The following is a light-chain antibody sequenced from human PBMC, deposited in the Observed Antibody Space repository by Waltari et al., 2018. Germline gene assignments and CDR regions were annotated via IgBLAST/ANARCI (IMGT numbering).Light chain of an antibody. CDR2: VNSDGSH. V-gene: IGLV4-69*01. CDR3: QTGGHGAWV. Sequence: QRPVTGPRYLIKVNSDGSHTKGDDIPDRFSGSSSRAERDLTISNLQSEDEADYFCQTGGHGAWVFGGGTTLTVL. J-gene: IGLJ3*02.